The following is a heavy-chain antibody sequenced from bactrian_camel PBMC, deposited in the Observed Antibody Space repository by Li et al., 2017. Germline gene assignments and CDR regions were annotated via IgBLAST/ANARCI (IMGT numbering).Heavy chain of an antibody. CDR2: RDVDGTT. V-gene: IGHV3S9*01. D-gene: IGHD2*01. J-gene: IGHJ7*01. Sequence: VQLVESGGGSVQAGGSLRLTCAASEYTNSKYCLGWFRQYPGKEREGVAARDVDGTTRYVDSVKGRFTISQGNAKNTVYLQMSSLKPEDTAMYYCTPYCSGGFPTLDYWGKGTQVTVS. CDR1: EYTNSKYC.